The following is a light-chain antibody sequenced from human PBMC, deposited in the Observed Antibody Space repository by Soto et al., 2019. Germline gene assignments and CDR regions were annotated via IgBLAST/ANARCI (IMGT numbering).Light chain of an antibody. V-gene: IGLV1-40*01. Sequence: QSVLTQPPSVPGAPGQRVTISCTGASSNIGAGYDVHWYQQLPGTAPKLLIYGNSNRPSGFPDRFSGSKSGTSASLAITGLQAEDEADYYCQSYDSSLSGYVFGTGTKVTVL. CDR1: SSNIGAGYD. CDR3: QSYDSSLSGYV. J-gene: IGLJ1*01. CDR2: GNS.